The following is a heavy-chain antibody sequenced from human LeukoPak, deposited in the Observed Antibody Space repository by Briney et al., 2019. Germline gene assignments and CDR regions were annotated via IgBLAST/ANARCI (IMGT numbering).Heavy chain of an antibody. CDR3: ARDPAYYDFWSGYYSWYFDL. Sequence: SETLSLTCTVSGGSISSGGYYWSWIRQPPGKGLEWIGYIYYSGSTNYNPSLKSRVTMSVDTSKNQFSLKLSSVTAADTAVYYCARDPAYYDFWSGYYSWYFDLWGRGTLVTVSS. D-gene: IGHD3-3*01. CDR1: GGSISSGGYY. J-gene: IGHJ2*01. CDR2: IYYSGST. V-gene: IGHV4-61*08.